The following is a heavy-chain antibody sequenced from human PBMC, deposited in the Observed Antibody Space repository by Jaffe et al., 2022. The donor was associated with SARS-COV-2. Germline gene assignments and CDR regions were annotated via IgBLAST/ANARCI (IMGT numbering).Heavy chain of an antibody. J-gene: IGHJ4*02. CDR1: GFTFSSYG. D-gene: IGHD2-8*01. CDR2: IWYDGSNK. V-gene: IGHV3-33*01. Sequence: QVQLVESGGGVVQPGRSLRLSCAASGFTFSSYGMHWVRQAPGKGLEWVAVIWYDGSNKYYADSVKGRFTISRDNSKNTLYLQMNSLRAEDTAVYYCARDLMVYAIFKGYFDYWGQGTLVTVSS. CDR3: ARDLMVYAIFKGYFDY.